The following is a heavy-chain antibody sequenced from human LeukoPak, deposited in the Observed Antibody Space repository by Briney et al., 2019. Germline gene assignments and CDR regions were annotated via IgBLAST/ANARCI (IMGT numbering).Heavy chain of an antibody. CDR1: GGSISSYY. CDR2: IYYSGST. V-gene: IGHV4-59*01. J-gene: IGHJ4*02. CDR3: ARVGELLGSSSYFDY. Sequence: SETLSLTCTVSGGSISSYYWSWIRQPPGKGLEWIGYIYYSGSTNYNPSLKSRVTISVDTSKNQFSLKLSSVTAADTAVYYCARVGELLGSSSYFDYWGQGTLVTVSS. D-gene: IGHD3-16*01.